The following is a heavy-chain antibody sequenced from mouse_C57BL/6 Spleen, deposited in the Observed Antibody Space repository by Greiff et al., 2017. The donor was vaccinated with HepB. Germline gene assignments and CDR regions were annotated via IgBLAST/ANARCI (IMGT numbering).Heavy chain of an antibody. CDR3: TARDGSGREAY. J-gene: IGHJ3*01. CDR1: GFNIKDDY. D-gene: IGHD3-2*02. V-gene: IGHV14-4*01. CDR2: IDPENGDT. Sequence: EVQLQQSGAELVRPGASVKLSCTASGFNIKDDYMHWVKQRPEQGLEWIGWIDPENGDTEYASKFQGKATITADTSSNTAYLQLSSLTSEDTAVYDCTARDGSGREAYWGQGTLVTVSA.